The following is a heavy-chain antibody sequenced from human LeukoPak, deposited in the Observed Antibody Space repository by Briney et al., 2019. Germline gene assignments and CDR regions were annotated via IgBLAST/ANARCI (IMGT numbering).Heavy chain of an antibody. CDR2: IKQDGSEK. Sequence: GGSLRLPCAASGFTFSSYWMSWVRQAPGKGLEWVANIKQDGSEKYYVDSVKGRFTISRDNAKDSLYLQMNSLRAEDTAVYYCARSRLGRLVYFDYWGQGTLVTVSS. CDR1: GFTFSSYW. J-gene: IGHJ4*02. V-gene: IGHV3-7*01. D-gene: IGHD6-19*01. CDR3: ARSRLGRLVYFDY.